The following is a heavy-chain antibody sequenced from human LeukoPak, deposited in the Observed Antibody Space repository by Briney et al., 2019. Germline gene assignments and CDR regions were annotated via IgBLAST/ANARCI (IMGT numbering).Heavy chain of an antibody. D-gene: IGHD2/OR15-2a*01. CDR3: VSFYETY. Sequence: GGSLRLSCAASGNYWMHWVRQVPGKGLVWVSHINSDGSWTSYADSVKGRFTISRDNAKNTVYLQMNSLRAEDTAVYYCVSFYETYWGRGTLVTVSS. CDR1: GNYW. V-gene: IGHV3-74*01. CDR2: INSDGSWT. J-gene: IGHJ4*02.